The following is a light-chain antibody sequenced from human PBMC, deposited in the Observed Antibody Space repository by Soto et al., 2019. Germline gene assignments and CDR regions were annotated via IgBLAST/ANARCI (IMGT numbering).Light chain of an antibody. V-gene: IGKV1-5*01. CDR2: DAS. CDR3: QQYENYWT. Sequence: DIPLTQSPSTLSATAGDRVTITCRASPSISSWLAWYQHPPGKAPKLLIYDASNLDSGVPSRFSGTASGTESSLTISNLQPDDCATYYCQQYENYWTFGQGTKVDTK. CDR1: PSISSW. J-gene: IGKJ1*01.